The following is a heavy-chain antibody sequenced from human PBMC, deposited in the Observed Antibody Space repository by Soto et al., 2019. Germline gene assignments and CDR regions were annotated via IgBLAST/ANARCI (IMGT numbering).Heavy chain of an antibody. J-gene: IGHJ6*02. D-gene: IGHD3-16*01. CDR2: ISPYTGNT. Sequence: QVQLVQSGDEVKKPGASVKVSCKASGYIFVNYGIAWVRQAPGQGLEWMGWISPYTGNTHSASKVQGRLTMTTDTSTRTAYMDLGSPTSDDTAVYYCVMVDNYVTPTPQDVWGHGTTVTVSS. CDR1: GYIFVNYG. CDR3: VMVDNYVTPTPQDV. V-gene: IGHV1-18*01.